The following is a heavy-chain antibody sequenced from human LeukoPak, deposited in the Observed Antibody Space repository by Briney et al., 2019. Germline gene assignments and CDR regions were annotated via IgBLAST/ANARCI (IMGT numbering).Heavy chain of an antibody. D-gene: IGHD5-12*01. CDR2: ISSSGDTI. V-gene: IGHV3-48*03. CDR1: GFTFSSYK. CDR3: ARDVGKSGYGDY. J-gene: IGHJ1*01. Sequence: GGSLRLSCAASGFTFSSYKMNWVRQAPGKGPQWVSYISSSGDTIYYADSVKGRFTTSRDNAKNSLYLQVSSLRAEDTAVYYCARDVGKSGYGDYWGQGTLVTVSS.